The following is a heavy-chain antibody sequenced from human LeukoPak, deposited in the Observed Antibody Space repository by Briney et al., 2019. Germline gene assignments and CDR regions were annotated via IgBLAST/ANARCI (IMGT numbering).Heavy chain of an antibody. CDR2: ISSSGSTI. V-gene: IGHV3-48*03. D-gene: IGHD3-10*01. Sequence: GGSLRLSCAASGFTFSSYEMNWVRQAPGKGLEWVSYISSSGSTIYYADSVKGRFTISRDNAKNSLYLQMNSLRAEDTAVYYCARDSYYYGSGRNFDYWGQGTLVTVSS. J-gene: IGHJ4*02. CDR3: ARDSYYYGSGRNFDY. CDR1: GFTFSSYE.